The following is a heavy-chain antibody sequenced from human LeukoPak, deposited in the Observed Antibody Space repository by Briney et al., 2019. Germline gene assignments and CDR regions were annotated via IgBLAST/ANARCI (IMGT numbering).Heavy chain of an antibody. J-gene: IGHJ4*02. CDR1: GYTFTSYD. CDR3: AMGGGDYEGNYFDY. Sequence: ASVKVSCKASGYTFTSYDIYWVRQATGQGLEWMGWMNPNSGNTGYAQKFQGRVTMTRNTSISTAYMELSSLRSEDTAVYYCAMGGGDYEGNYFDYWGQGTLVTVSS. V-gene: IGHV1-8*01. CDR2: MNPNSGNT. D-gene: IGHD2-21*02.